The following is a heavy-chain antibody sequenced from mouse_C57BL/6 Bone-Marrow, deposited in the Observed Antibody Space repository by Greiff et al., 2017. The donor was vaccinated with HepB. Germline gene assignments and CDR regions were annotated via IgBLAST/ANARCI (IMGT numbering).Heavy chain of an antibody. CDR2: IDPSDSET. D-gene: IGHD1-1*01. V-gene: IGHV1-52*01. CDR3: ARGGAYYYGSKAY. CDR1: GYTFSSYW. J-gene: IGHJ3*01. Sequence: VQLQQSGAELVRPGSSVKLSCKASGYTFSSYWMHWVKQRPIQGLEWIGNIDPSDSETHYNQKFKDKATLTVDKSSSTAYMQLSSLTSEDSAVYYCARGGAYYYGSKAYWGQGTLVTVSA.